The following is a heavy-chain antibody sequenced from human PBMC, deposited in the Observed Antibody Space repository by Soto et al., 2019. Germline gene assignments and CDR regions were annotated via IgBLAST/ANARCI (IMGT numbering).Heavy chain of an antibody. CDR2: ISVSAGST. CDR3: AKDAGSVCSGGSCYFQALDS. Sequence: VQLLESGGGLVQPGGSLRLSCAASGFTFSNYAMSWVRQAPGKGLEWVSGISVSAGSTYYADSVKGRFTISRDNSKNTLYVQMNSLRVDDTAVYYCAKDAGSVCSGGSCYFQALDSWGQGTLVTVSS. D-gene: IGHD2-15*01. J-gene: IGHJ4*02. CDR1: GFTFSNYA. V-gene: IGHV3-23*01.